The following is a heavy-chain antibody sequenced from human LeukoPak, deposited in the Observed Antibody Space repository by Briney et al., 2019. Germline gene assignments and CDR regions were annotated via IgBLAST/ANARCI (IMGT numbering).Heavy chain of an antibody. CDR3: ARSCSSTSRYGY. V-gene: IGHV1-2*02. Sequence: ASVKVSCKASGYTFTGYYMHWVRQAPGQGLEWMGWINPNTGDTNYAQKFQGRVTVTRDTSISTVYMELSRLRSDDTAVYYCARSCSSTSRYGYWGQGTLVTVSS. D-gene: IGHD2-2*01. CDR2: INPNTGDT. CDR1: GYTFTGYY. J-gene: IGHJ4*02.